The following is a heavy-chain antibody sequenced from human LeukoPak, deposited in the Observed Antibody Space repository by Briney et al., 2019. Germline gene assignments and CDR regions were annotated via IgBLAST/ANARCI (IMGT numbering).Heavy chain of an antibody. CDR3: AREHYDFWSGYFYAFDI. J-gene: IGHJ3*02. CDR2: ISGSGGST. Sequence: GGSLRLSCAASGFTFSSYAMNWVRQAPGKGLEWVSAISGSGGSTYCADSVKGRFTISRDNSKNTLYLQMNSLRAEDTAVYYCAREHYDFWSGYFYAFDIWGQGTMVTVSS. CDR1: GFTFSSYA. V-gene: IGHV3-23*01. D-gene: IGHD3-3*01.